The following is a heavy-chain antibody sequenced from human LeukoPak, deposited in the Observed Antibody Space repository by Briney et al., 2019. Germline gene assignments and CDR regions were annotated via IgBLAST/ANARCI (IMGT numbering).Heavy chain of an antibody. J-gene: IGHJ6*02. D-gene: IGHD6-13*01. V-gene: IGHV4-59*01. Sequence: SETLSLTCTVAGGSISSYYCSWIRQPPAKGLDWIGSIFYSGSTNYNPSLKSRVTISVDTSKNQFSLKLSSVTAADTAVYYCASGIAAEPGYVRYYGMDVWGQGTTVTVSS. CDR2: IFYSGST. CDR1: GGSISSYY. CDR3: ASGIAAEPGYVRYYGMDV.